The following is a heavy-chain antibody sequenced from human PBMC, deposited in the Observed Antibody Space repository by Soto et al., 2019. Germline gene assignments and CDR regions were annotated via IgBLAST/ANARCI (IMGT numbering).Heavy chain of an antibody. D-gene: IGHD5-12*01. CDR3: ATIRVRGGPLRFED. J-gene: IGHJ4*01. CDR1: GGLISKYS. CDR2: VLPISGFT. V-gene: IGHV1-69*17. Sequence: QVQLVQSGAEVRKPGSSVKVSCKTSGGLISKYSFNWVRQAPGQGLEWMGGVLPISGFTDYAQKFQGRLTITADRSTSTVYMELSRLRSDDTANYYCATIRVRGGPLRFEDGGQGMLISVSS.